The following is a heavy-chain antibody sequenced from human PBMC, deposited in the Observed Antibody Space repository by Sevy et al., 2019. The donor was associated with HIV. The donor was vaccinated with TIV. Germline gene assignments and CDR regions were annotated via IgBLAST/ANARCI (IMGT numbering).Heavy chain of an antibody. CDR2: ISSSSSYI. CDR1: GFTFSSYS. J-gene: IGHJ4*02. V-gene: IGHV3-21*01. Sequence: GGSLRLSCAASGFTFSSYSMNWVRQAPGKGLEWVSSISSSSSYIYYADSVKGRFTISRDNAKNSLYLQMNSLRAEDTAAYYCARASITIFGAARSFDYWGQGTLVTVSS. D-gene: IGHD3-3*01. CDR3: ARASITIFGAARSFDY.